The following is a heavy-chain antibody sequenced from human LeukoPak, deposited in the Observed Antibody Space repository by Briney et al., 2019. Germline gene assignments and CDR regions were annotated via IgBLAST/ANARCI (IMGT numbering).Heavy chain of an antibody. Sequence: SETLSLTCTVSGGSISSYYWSWIRQPPGKGLEWIGYIYYSGSTNYNPSLKSRVTISVDTSKNQFSLKLSSVTAADTAVYYCARESNGDPQLLDYWGQGTLDTVSS. V-gene: IGHV4-59*01. CDR3: ARESNGDPQLLDY. J-gene: IGHJ4*02. CDR2: IYYSGST. CDR1: GGSISSYY. D-gene: IGHD4-17*01.